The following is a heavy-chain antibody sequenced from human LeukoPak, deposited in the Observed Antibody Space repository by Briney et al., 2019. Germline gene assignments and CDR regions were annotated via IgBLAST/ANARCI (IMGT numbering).Heavy chain of an antibody. D-gene: IGHD3-22*01. V-gene: IGHV3-23*01. CDR1: GFTFSSYA. CDR2: ISGSGGST. Sequence: PGGSLRLSCAASGFTFSSYAMSWVRQAPGKGLEWVSAISGSGGSTYYADSVKGRFTISRDKSKNTLYLQMNSLRAEDTAVYYCAKLTYYYDSSGPFDYWGQGTLVTVSS. J-gene: IGHJ4*02. CDR3: AKLTYYYDSSGPFDY.